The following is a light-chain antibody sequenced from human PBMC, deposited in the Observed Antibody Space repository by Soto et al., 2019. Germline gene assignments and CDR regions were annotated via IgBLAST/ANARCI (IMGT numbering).Light chain of an antibody. V-gene: IGLV2-14*03. CDR3: SSYTGSSTVL. Sequence: QSVLTQPASVSGSPGQSITISCTGASSDVGAYNSVSWYQHHPAKAPKLLIYDVTHRPSGVSSRFSGSKSGNTASLTISGLQAEDEADYYCSSYTGSSTVLFGGGTKVTVL. CDR1: SSDVGAYNS. J-gene: IGLJ2*01. CDR2: DVT.